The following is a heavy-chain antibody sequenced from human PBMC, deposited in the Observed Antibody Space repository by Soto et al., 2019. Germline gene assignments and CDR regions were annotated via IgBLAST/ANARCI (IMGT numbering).Heavy chain of an antibody. CDR3: ARDPFQPVSGRYYDFWSGPRGWFDP. CDR2: ISAYNGNT. J-gene: IGHJ5*02. D-gene: IGHD3-3*01. V-gene: IGHV1-18*01. Sequence: ASVKVSCKASGYTFTSYGISWVRQAPGQGLEWMGWISAYNGNTNYAQKFQGRVTITRDTSASTAYMELSSLRSEDTAVYYCARDPFQPVSGRYYDFWSGPRGWFDPWGQGTLVTVSS. CDR1: GYTFTSYG.